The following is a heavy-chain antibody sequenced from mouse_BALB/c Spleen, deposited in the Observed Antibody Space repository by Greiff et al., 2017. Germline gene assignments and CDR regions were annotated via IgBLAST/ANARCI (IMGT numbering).Heavy chain of an antibody. CDR1: GFSLTSYG. J-gene: IGHJ1*01. CDR3: ARETEEYFDV. Sequence: VQRVESGPGLVAPSQSLSITCTVSGFSLTSYGVHWVRQPPGKGLEWLGVIWAGGSTNYNSALMSRLSISKDNSKSQVFLKMNSLQTDDTAMYYCARETEEYFDVWGAGTTVTVSS. D-gene: IGHD4-1*01. V-gene: IGHV2-9*02. CDR2: IWAGGST.